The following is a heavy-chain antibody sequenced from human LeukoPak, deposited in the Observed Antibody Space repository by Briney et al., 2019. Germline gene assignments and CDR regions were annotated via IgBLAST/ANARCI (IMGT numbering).Heavy chain of an antibody. CDR2: ISGSGGST. CDR3: AKDEYSSSWYGAYYYGMDV. V-gene: IGHV3-23*01. Sequence: PGGSLRLSCAASGFTFSSYAMSWVRQAPGKGLEWVSAISGSGGSTYYADSVKGRFTISRDNSKNTLYLQMNSLRAEDTAVYYCAKDEYSSSWYGAYYYGMDVWGQGTTVTVSS. CDR1: GFTFSSYA. D-gene: IGHD6-13*01. J-gene: IGHJ6*02.